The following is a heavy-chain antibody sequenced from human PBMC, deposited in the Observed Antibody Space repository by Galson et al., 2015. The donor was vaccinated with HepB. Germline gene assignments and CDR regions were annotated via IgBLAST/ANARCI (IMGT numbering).Heavy chain of an antibody. V-gene: IGHV1-69*10. CDR2: IIPILGIA. D-gene: IGHD3-22*01. CDR3: AASYYYDSSGYFEPFGY. J-gene: IGHJ4*02. CDR1: GGTFSSYA. Sequence: SVKVSCKASGGTFSSYAISWVRQAPGQGLEWMGGIIPILGIANYAQKFQGRVTITADKSTSTAYMELSSLRSEDTAVYYCAASYYYDSSGYFEPFGYWGQGTLVTVSS.